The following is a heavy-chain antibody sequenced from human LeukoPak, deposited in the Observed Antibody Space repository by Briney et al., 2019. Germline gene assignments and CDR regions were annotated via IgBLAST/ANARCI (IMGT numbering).Heavy chain of an antibody. CDR2: IYSGGST. D-gene: IGHD3-10*01. V-gene: IGHV3-53*01. CDR3: ARSTMVRGVRFDP. Sequence: GGSLRLSCAASGFTVSSNYMSWVRQAPGKGLEWVSVIYSGGSTYYADSVKGRFTISRDNSKNTLYLQMNSLRAEDTAVYYCARSTMVRGVRFDPWGQGTLVTVS. J-gene: IGHJ5*02. CDR1: GFTVSSNY.